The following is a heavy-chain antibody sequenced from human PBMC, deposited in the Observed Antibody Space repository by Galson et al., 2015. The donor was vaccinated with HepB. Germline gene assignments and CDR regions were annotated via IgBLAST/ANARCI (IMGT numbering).Heavy chain of an antibody. CDR1: GFTFSSYA. D-gene: IGHD2-2*01. V-gene: IGHV3-23*01. J-gene: IGHJ6*03. CDR3: ASDPPSAGQLPPNYYYYYMDV. Sequence: SLRLSCAASGFTFSSYAMSWVRQAPGKGLEWVSAISGSGGSTYYADSVKGRFTISRDNSKNTLYLQMNSLRAEDTAVYYCASDPPSAGQLPPNYYYYYMDVWGKGTTVTVSS. CDR2: ISGSGGST.